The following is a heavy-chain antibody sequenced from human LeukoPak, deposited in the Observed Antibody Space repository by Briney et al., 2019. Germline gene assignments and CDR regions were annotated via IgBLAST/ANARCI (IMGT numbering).Heavy chain of an antibody. CDR1: GFTVGNNY. V-gene: IGHV3-53*01. CDR2: IYSGGNT. J-gene: IGHJ1*01. CDR3: ARFNEQQMYFQH. D-gene: IGHD6-13*01. Sequence: GGSLRLSCAASGFTVGNNYMSWVRQAPGKGLEWVSVIYSGGNTYYADSVKGRFTISRDNSKNTLYLQMNSLRAEDTAVYYCARFNEQQMYFQHWGQGTLVTVSS.